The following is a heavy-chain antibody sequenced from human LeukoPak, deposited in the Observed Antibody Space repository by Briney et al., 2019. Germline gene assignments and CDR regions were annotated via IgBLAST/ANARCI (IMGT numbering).Heavy chain of an antibody. V-gene: IGHV4-59*01. Sequence: SETLSLTCTVSGGSISSYYWSWIRQPPGKGLEWIGYIYYSGSTNYNPSLKSRVTISVGTSKNQFSLKLSSVTAADTAVYYCARCGNYYYYYMDVWGKGTTVTISS. CDR2: IYYSGST. D-gene: IGHD1-14*01. CDR3: ARCGNYYYYYMDV. CDR1: GGSISSYY. J-gene: IGHJ6*03.